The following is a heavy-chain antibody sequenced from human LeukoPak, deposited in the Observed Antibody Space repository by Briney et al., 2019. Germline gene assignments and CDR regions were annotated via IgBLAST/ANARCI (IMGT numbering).Heavy chain of an antibody. CDR2: ISYDGSNK. V-gene: IGHV3-30-3*01. Sequence: GGSLRLSCAASGFTFSSYAMHWVRQAPGKGLEWVAVISYDGSNKYYADSVKGRFTISRDNAKNSLYLQMNSLRAEDTAVYYCARDSRGWYWAQGTFDYWGQGTLVTVSS. CDR1: GFTFSSYA. D-gene: IGHD6-19*01. CDR3: ARDSRGWYWAQGTFDY. J-gene: IGHJ4*02.